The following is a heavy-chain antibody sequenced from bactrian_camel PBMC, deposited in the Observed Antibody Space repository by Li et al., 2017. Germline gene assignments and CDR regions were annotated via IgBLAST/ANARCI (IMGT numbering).Heavy chain of an antibody. Sequence: VQLVESGGGSVQAGGSLRLSCAASGYTYKNYCMGWFRQAPGKEHEGVAAIDTDGRTGYADSVKGRLTISEDNEKNILYLQMNSLRPEDTAMYYCAAEPSPAYGGSFDGLRLRAYEYNYWGQGTQVTVS. CDR1: GYTYKNYC. V-gene: IGHV3S55*01. D-gene: IGHD6*01. CDR3: AAEPSPAYGGSFDGLRLRAYEYNY. CDR2: IDTDGRT. J-gene: IGHJ4*01.